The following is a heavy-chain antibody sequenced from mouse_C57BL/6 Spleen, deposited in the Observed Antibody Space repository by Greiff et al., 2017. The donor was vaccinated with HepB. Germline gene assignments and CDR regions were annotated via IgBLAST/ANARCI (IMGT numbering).Heavy chain of an antibody. Sequence: EVKVVESGPGMVKPSQSLSLTCTVTGYSITSCSVWQWIRHFPGNKLEWMGYISYSGRTNYNKSLKSRVSITHNTSKNHFFLKLNSVTTEDTATYYGARDGTGSWFAYWGQGTLVTVSA. CDR3: ARDGTGSWFAY. J-gene: IGHJ3*01. CDR2: ISYSGRT. CDR1: GYSITSCSV. V-gene: IGHV3-1*01. D-gene: IGHD4-1*01.